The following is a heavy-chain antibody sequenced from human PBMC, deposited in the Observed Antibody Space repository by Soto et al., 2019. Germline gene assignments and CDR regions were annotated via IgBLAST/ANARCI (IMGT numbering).Heavy chain of an antibody. Sequence: EVQLLESGGGLVQPGGSLRLSCAASGFTFSSYAMTWVRQAPGKGLEWVSSISGSGGSTYYADSVKGRFTISRDNSNNTAYQQKISRRVDDTAVYYCAKPPITVTSGRDDWGQGTLVTVSS. CDR1: GFTFSSYA. CDR3: AKPPITVTSGRDD. V-gene: IGHV3-23*01. CDR2: ISGSGGST. J-gene: IGHJ4*02. D-gene: IGHD4-4*01.